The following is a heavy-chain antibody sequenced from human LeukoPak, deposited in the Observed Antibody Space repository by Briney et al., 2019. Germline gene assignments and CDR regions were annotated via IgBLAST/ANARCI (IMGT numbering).Heavy chain of an antibody. Sequence: PSETLSLTCTVSGGSVSSYYWSWIRQPPGKELEGIGYIYYSGSTNYNPSLKSRVTISVDTSKNQFSLKLSSVTAADTAVYYCARSVAAAGKGIDYWGQGTLVTVSS. CDR1: GGSVSSYY. D-gene: IGHD6-13*01. V-gene: IGHV4-59*08. CDR2: IYYSGST. CDR3: ARSVAAAGKGIDY. J-gene: IGHJ4*02.